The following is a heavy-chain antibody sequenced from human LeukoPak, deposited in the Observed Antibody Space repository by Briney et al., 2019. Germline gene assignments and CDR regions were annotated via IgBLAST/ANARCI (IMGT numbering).Heavy chain of an antibody. CDR1: GFTFSSYS. V-gene: IGHV3-21*01. CDR3: ARDYDFYCSGDNCYSPRLSDY. D-gene: IGHD2-15*01. CDR2: ISSSSAYV. Sequence: PGGSLRLSCAASGFTFSSYSMNWVRQAPGKGLEWVSSISSSSAYVHYADSVKGRFTISRDNAKNSLYLQMNSLRAEDTAVYYCARDYDFYCSGDNCYSPRLSDYWGQGTLVTVSS. J-gene: IGHJ4*02.